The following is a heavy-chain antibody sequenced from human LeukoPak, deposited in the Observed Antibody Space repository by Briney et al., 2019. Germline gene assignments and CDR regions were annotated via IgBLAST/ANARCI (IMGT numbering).Heavy chain of an antibody. Sequence: ASVKVSCKASGYTFTSYDINWVRQATGQGLEWMGWMNPNSGNTGYAQKFQGRVTMTRNTSISTAYMELSSLRSDDTAVYYCARDSKNYYDSSGYFALSIDYWGQGTLVTVSS. V-gene: IGHV1-8*01. CDR1: GYTFTSYD. D-gene: IGHD3-22*01. CDR2: MNPNSGNT. CDR3: ARDSKNYYDSSGYFALSIDY. J-gene: IGHJ4*02.